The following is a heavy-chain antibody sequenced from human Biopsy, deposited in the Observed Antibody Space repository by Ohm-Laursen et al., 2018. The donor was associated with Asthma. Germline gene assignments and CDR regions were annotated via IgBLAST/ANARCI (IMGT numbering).Heavy chain of an antibody. V-gene: IGHV4-34*01. Sequence: SDTLSLTCAVYGGSFSSNYWSWIRQTPGKGLEWLGDTHHSGDTNYNPSLSSRITLLVDTSKNQFSLRPTSVTDADTAVYYCARGSSSRLSQWELLVSGGKRAHSYYGVDVWGQGTTVTVSS. CDR2: THHSGDT. D-gene: IGHD1-26*01. CDR3: ARGSSSRLSQWELLVSGGKRAHSYYGVDV. J-gene: IGHJ6*02. CDR1: GGSFSSNY.